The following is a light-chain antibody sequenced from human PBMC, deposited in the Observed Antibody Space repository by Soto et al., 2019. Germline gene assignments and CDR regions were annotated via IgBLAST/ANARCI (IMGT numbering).Light chain of an antibody. Sequence: PGERATLSCRASQSLRNTYLSWYQQKPGQAPRLLIYGVFSRATGVPDRFSGGGSGTDFTLTISRVEPEDFAFYYCQQRNSWPLTFGGGTKVEIK. CDR3: QQRNSWPLT. V-gene: IGKV3D-20*02. CDR2: GVF. CDR1: QSLRNTY. J-gene: IGKJ4*01.